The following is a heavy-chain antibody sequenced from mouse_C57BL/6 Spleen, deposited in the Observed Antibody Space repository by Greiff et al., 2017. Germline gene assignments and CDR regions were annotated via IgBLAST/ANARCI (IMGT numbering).Heavy chain of an antibody. V-gene: IGHV5-9-1*02. CDR1: GFTFSSYA. Sequence: EVMLVESGEGLVKPGGSLKLSCAASGFTFSSYAMSWVRQTPEKRLEWVAYISSGGDYIYYADTVKGRFTISRDNARNTLYLQMSSLKSEDTAMYYWTRNYGSSYGRAMDYWVKEPQSPSPQ. CDR2: ISSGGDYI. CDR3: TRNYGSSYGRAMDY. J-gene: IGHJ4*01. D-gene: IGHD1-1*01.